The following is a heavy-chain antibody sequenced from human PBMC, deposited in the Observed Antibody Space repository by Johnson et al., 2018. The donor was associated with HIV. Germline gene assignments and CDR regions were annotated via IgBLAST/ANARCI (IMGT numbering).Heavy chain of an antibody. V-gene: IGHV3-23*04. CDR1: GFTFSSYG. CDR3: ARGGSCYNKNAFDI. J-gene: IGHJ3*02. Sequence: VQLVESGGGVVQPGRSLRLSCAASGFTFSSYGMHWVRQAPGKGLEWVSGISGSGDSTYYADSVKGRFTISRDNSKNTLFLQMNSLRAEDTAGYYCARGGSCYNKNAFDIGGQGTMVTVSS. D-gene: IGHD2-15*01. CDR2: ISGSGDST.